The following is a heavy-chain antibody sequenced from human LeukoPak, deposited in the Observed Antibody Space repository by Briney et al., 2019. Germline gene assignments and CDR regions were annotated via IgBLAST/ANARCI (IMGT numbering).Heavy chain of an antibody. Sequence: GGSLRLSCAASGFTFSSYAMSGVRQAPGKGLEWVSAISGSGGSTYYADSVKGRFTISRDNSKNTLYLQMNSLRAEDTAVYYCAKDGLSSGWYYFDYWGQGTLVTVSS. CDR3: AKDGLSSGWYYFDY. CDR2: ISGSGGST. J-gene: IGHJ4*02. CDR1: GFTFSSYA. D-gene: IGHD6-19*01. V-gene: IGHV3-23*01.